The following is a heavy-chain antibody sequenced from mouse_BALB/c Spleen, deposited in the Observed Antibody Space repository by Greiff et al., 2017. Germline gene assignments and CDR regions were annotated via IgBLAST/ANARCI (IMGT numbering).Heavy chain of an antibody. Sequence: EVKLMESGGGLVQPGGSRKLSCAASGFTFSSFGMHWVRQAPEKGLEWVAYISSGSSTIYYADTVKGRFTISRDNPKNTLFLQMTSLRSEDTAMYYCARSGGYYPFDYWGQGTTLTVSS. CDR3: ARSGGYYPFDY. CDR2: ISSGSSTI. D-gene: IGHD2-3*01. CDR1: GFTFSSFG. J-gene: IGHJ2*01. V-gene: IGHV5-17*02.